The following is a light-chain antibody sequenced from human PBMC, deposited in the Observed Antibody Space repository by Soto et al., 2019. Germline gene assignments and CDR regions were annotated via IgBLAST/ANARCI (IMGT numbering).Light chain of an antibody. CDR3: SSFTNRFTFV. CDR1: RCDVGAYHY. Sequence: QSGRTQPASVSWPSGKSIAIFCNGTRCDVGAYHYVSWYQQHPGKVPKLMISEVTNRPSGVSDRFTGSKSGNTASLTISGHQAEDVADYYCSSFTNRFTFVFGTGTKVTVL. CDR2: EVT. V-gene: IGLV2-14*01. J-gene: IGLJ1*01.